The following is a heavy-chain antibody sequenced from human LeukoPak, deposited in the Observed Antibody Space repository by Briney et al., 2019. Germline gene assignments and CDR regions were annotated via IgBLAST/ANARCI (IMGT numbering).Heavy chain of an antibody. CDR1: GFTFSSHV. CDR3: AREQSSSWYWDY. V-gene: IGHV3-7*01. D-gene: IGHD6-13*01. CDR2: IKQDGSEK. J-gene: IGHJ4*02. Sequence: GRSLRLSCAASGFTFSSHVFHWVRQAPGKGLEWVANIKQDGSEKYYVDSVKGRFTISRDNAKNSLYLQMNSLRAEDTAVYYCAREQSSSWYWDYWGQGTLVTVSS.